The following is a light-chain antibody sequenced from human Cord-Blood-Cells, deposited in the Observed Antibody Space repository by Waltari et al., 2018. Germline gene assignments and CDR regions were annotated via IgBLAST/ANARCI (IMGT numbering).Light chain of an antibody. CDR3: NSRDSSGNHYV. J-gene: IGLJ1*01. CDR1: XXXXXY. CDR2: GKN. Sequence: SSELTQDPAVSVALGQTVRITCXXXXXXXXYXXXYQQKPGQAPVLVIYGKNNRPSGIPDRFSGSSSGNTASLTITGAQAEDEADYYCNSRDSSGNHYVFGTGTKVTVL. V-gene: IGLV3-19*01.